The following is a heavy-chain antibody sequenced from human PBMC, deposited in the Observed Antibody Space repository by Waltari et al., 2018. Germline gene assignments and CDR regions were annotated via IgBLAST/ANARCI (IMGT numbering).Heavy chain of an antibody. Sequence: QVQLQESGPGLVKPSETLSLTCTVSGGSISSYYWGWIRQPPGKGLEWIGYIYYSGSTNYNPSLKSRVTISVDTSKNQFSLKLSSVTAADTAVYYCARQGYSYGYPWFDPWGQGTLVTVSS. CDR2: IYYSGST. V-gene: IGHV4-59*08. CDR1: GGSISSYY. CDR3: ARQGYSYGYPWFDP. D-gene: IGHD5-18*01. J-gene: IGHJ5*02.